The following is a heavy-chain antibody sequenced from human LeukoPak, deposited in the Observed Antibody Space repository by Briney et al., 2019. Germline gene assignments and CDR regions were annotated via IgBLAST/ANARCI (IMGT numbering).Heavy chain of an antibody. Sequence: GASAKVSCKASGYTFTSYGISWVRQAPGQGLEWMGWISAYNGNTNYAQKLQGRVTMTTDTSTSTAYMELRSLRSDDTAVYYCARFKRVWFVELLLGYYYGMDVWGKGTTVTVSS. CDR2: ISAYNGNT. CDR1: GYTFTSYG. CDR3: ARFKRVWFVELLLGYYYGMDV. J-gene: IGHJ6*04. D-gene: IGHD3-10*01. V-gene: IGHV1-18*04.